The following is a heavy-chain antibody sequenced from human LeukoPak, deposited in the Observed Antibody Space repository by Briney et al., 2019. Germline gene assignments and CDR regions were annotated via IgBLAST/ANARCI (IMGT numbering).Heavy chain of an antibody. V-gene: IGHV6-1*01. J-gene: IGHJ4*02. D-gene: IGHD6-13*01. CDR3: ARSSTAGEGSLDFDY. CDR1: GDSVSSNSAA. CDR2: TYYRSKWYN. Sequence: SQTLSLTCAISGDSVSSNSAAWNWTRQSPSRGLEWLGRTYYRSKWYNDYAVSVKSRITINTDTSKNQFSLQLNSVTPEDTAVYYCARSSTAGEGSLDFDYWGQGTLVTVSS.